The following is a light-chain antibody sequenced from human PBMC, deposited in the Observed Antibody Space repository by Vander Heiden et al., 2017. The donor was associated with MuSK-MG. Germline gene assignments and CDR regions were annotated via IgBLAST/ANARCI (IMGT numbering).Light chain of an antibody. CDR1: RDIKTY. J-gene: IGKJ2*01. CDR3: QQLNSFPHT. CDR2: AAS. V-gene: IGKV1-9*01. Sequence: DIQLTQSPSFLSASVGDRVTITCRASRDIKTYLAWCQQVLGKVPKVQIYAASTLHSGVPSRFSGGGSGTEFTLTISSLQPDDFATYFCQQLNSFPHTFGPGTKLEI.